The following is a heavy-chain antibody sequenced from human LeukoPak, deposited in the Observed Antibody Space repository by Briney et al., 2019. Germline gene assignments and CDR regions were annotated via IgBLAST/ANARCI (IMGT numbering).Heavy chain of an antibody. CDR3: PRVMAVADDFDY. CDR1: GGTFTSYA. Sequence: SVKVSCKASGGTFTSYAISWVRQTPGQGLEWMGRIIPIFGTANYVQTFQGRVTITTDEYTSTDYLQLSSLTSDDTPVYFCPRVMAVADDFDYWGQGTLVTVSS. CDR2: IIPIFGTA. V-gene: IGHV1-69*05. D-gene: IGHD6-19*01. J-gene: IGHJ4*02.